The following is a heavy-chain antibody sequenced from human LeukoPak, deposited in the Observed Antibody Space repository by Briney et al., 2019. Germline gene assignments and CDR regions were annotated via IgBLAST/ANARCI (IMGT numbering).Heavy chain of an antibody. Sequence: GGSLRLSCAASGFTFSTYWVHWVRQTPGKGLEWVSGTNDDGGSTYYADCVKGRFTISRDNAKNTLYLQMNSLRAEDTAVYYCASFGGYPDYWGQGTLVTVSS. CDR1: GFTFSTYW. CDR2: TNDDGGST. J-gene: IGHJ4*02. CDR3: ASFGGYPDY. V-gene: IGHV3-74*01. D-gene: IGHD3-22*01.